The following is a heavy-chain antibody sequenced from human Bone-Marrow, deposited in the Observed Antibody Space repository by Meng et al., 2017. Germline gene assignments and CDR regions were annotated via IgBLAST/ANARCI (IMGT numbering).Heavy chain of an antibody. V-gene: IGHV3-15*01. Sequence: EVALVESGGGLVKPGGSLRLSCVASGFSFTDAWMSWVRQAPGKGLEWVGRIKSNSDGGTTDYAAPVKGRFTISRDDSKNTLYLQMNSLITEDTAVYFCATGAAAADHWGQGTLVTVSS. J-gene: IGHJ4*02. CDR1: GFSFTDAW. CDR3: ATGAAAADH. D-gene: IGHD6-13*01. CDR2: IKSNSDGGTT.